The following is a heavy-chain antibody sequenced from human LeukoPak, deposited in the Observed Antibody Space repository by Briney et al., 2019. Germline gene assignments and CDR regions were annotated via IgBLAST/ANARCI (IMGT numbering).Heavy chain of an antibody. CDR3: VTGSYLGPFDY. V-gene: IGHV3-30*03. Sequence: GGSLRLSCAASGFTFSSYGMHWVRQAPGKGLEWVAVISYDGSNKYYADSVKGRFTISRDNSENTLELQMNSLRTEDTAVYYCVTGSYLGPFDYWGQGTLVTVSS. CDR2: ISYDGSNK. J-gene: IGHJ4*02. CDR1: GFTFSSYG. D-gene: IGHD1-26*01.